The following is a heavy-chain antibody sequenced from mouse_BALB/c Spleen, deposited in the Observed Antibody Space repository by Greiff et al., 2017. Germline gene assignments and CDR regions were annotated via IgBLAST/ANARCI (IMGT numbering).Heavy chain of an antibody. CDR2: INPSTGYT. CDR3: ARSDGNLWGDY. J-gene: IGHJ4*01. CDR1: GYTFTSYW. Sequence: QVQLQQSGAELVKPGASVKMSCKASGYTFTSYWMHWVKQRPGQGLEWIGYINPSTGYTEYNQKFKDKATLTADKSSSTAYMQLSSLTSEDSAVYYCARSDGNLWGDYWGQGTSVTVSS. D-gene: IGHD2-1*01. V-gene: IGHV1S26*01.